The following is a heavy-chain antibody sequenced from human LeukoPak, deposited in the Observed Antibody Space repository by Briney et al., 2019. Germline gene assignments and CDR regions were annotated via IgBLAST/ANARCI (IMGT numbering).Heavy chain of an antibody. V-gene: IGHV3-53*01. Sequence: PGGSLRLSCAASGLTVSKNYMSWVRQAPGKGLESVSVIYSGGSTYYADSVRGRFIISRDNSKNTLYLQMNSLRAEDTAVYYCANPPTVTKTRFDSWGQGTLVTVSS. J-gene: IGHJ5*01. D-gene: IGHD4-17*01. CDR1: GLTVSKNY. CDR2: IYSGGST. CDR3: ANPPTVTKTRFDS.